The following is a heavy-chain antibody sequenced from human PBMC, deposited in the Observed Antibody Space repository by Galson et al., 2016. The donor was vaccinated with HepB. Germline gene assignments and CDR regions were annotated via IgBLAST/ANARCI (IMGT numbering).Heavy chain of an antibody. CDR2: IHDSGSA. J-gene: IGHJ4*02. V-gene: IGHV4-4*02. Sequence: SETLSLTCAVSGGPISSHNWWSWVRQPAGKGLEWIGEIHDSGSASYNPSLKSRVTFSVDKSKNQFSLTLRSVTAADTAVYYCARFVVRGVLLDSWGQGTLVSVSS. CDR3: ARFVVRGVLLDS. D-gene: IGHD3-10*01. CDR1: GGPISSHNW.